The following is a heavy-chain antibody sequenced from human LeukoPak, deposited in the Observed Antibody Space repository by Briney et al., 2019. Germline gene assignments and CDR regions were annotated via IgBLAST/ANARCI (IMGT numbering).Heavy chain of an antibody. V-gene: IGHV2-70*11. J-gene: IGHJ4*02. CDR1: PCSLTTTAMY. CDR2: IDWDDDK. D-gene: IGHD3/OR15-3a*01. CDR3: ARRRTGDYFDY. Sequence: SGPALVKPTQTLTLTCTFSPCSLTTTAMYVSWIRQPPGKALDWLGRIDWDDDKYYSTSLKTRLTISKDTSKNQVVLTMTNMDPVDTATYYCARRRTGDYFDYWGQGTLVTVSS.